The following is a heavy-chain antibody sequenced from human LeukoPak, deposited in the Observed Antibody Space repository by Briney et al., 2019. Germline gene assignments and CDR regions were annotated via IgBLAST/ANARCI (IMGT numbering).Heavy chain of an antibody. CDR2: TYYRTKWYS. CDR3: ARGASGVTVALFDQ. Sequence: SQTLSLTCAISGDSVSRTNAAWNWIRQSPSRGLEWLGRTYYRTKWYSDSAISVRSRIIINPGTSKNQFSLQLNSVTPEDTAVYYCARGASGVTVALFDQWGQGTPVTVSS. D-gene: IGHD6-19*01. J-gene: IGHJ4*02. V-gene: IGHV6-1*01. CDR1: GDSVSRTNAA.